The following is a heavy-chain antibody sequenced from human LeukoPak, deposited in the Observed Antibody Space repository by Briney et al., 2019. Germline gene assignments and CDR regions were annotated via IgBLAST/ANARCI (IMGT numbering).Heavy chain of an antibody. Sequence: GGSLRLSCAASGFTFSSYAMSWVRQAPGKGLEWVSAIGSAGATYYPGSVKGRFTISRENAKNSLYLQMNSLRAEDTAVYYCARVRSGSSAGNYGMDVWGQGTTVTVSS. CDR1: GFTFSSYA. CDR2: IGSAGAT. V-gene: IGHV3-13*01. CDR3: ARVRSGSSAGNYGMDV. J-gene: IGHJ6*02. D-gene: IGHD1-26*01.